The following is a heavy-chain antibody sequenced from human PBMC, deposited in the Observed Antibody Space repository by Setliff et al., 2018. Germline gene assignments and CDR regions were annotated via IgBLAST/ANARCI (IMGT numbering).Heavy chain of an antibody. CDR2: IQTDESDT. Sequence: GGSLRLSCAASGFTLNSYLMHWVRQATGEGLVWVSRIQTDESDTTYGDSVKGRFTISRDNAKNTLYLQMNRLRVEDTAVYYCARDSGLATDYWGQGTLVTVSS. CDR1: GFTLNSYL. V-gene: IGHV3-74*03. J-gene: IGHJ4*02. CDR3: ARDSGLATDY. D-gene: IGHD6-19*01.